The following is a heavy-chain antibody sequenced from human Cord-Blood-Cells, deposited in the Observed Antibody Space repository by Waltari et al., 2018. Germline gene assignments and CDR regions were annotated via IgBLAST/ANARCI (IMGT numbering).Heavy chain of an antibody. V-gene: IGHV3-48*03. D-gene: IGHD5-12*01. Sequence: EVQLVESGGGLVQPGGSLRLSCAASGFTFSSYEMNWVRQAPGKGLEWVSYISSSGSTIYYADSVKGRFTISRDNAKNSLYLQMNSLRAEDTAVYYCASLPLVYGGVDYWGQGTLVTVSS. J-gene: IGHJ4*02. CDR1: GFTFSSYE. CDR2: ISSSGSTI. CDR3: ASLPLVYGGVDY.